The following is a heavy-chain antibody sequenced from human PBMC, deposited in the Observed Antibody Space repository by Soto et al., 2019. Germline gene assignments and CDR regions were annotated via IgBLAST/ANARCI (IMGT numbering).Heavy chain of an antibody. J-gene: IGHJ4*02. CDR1: GCTFTSFG. Sequence: VQLVESGGGLVQPGGSLRLSCAASGCTFTSFGMTWVRQAPGRGLEWVSHINSGGSVILYADSVKGRVTISRDNSKNSLYLEMNSLRADDTAVYFCARDEDGTYEFDYWVQGTLVTVSS. CDR3: ARDEDGTYEFDY. D-gene: IGHD3-22*01. CDR2: INSGGSVI. V-gene: IGHV3-48*04.